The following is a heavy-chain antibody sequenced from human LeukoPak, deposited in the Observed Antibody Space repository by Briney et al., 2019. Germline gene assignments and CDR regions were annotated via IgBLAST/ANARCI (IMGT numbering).Heavy chain of an antibody. CDR2: ISGSGGNT. J-gene: IGHJ4*02. Sequence: GGSLRLSCAASGFTFSSYAMSWVRQAPGKGLEWVSAISGSGGNTYYADSVKGRFTISRDNSKNTLYLQMNSLRAEDTAVYYCAKAPPKPGSGSHYRLRALGYWGQGTLVTVSS. CDR1: GFTFSSYA. CDR3: AKAPPKPGSGSHYRLRALGY. D-gene: IGHD3-10*01. V-gene: IGHV3-23*01.